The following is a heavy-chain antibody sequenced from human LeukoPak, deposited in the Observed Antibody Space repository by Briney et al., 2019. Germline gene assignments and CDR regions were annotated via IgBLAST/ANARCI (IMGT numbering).Heavy chain of an antibody. CDR1: GYTFTSYG. D-gene: IGHD2-2*02. J-gene: IGHJ5*02. Sequence: ASVKVSCKASGYTFTSYGISWVRQAPGQGLEWMGWISAYNGNTNYAQKLQGRVTMTTDTSTSTAYMELRSLRSDDTALYYCARVTGGRYCSTTSCYMRGWFDPWGQGTLVTVSS. CDR2: ISAYNGNT. V-gene: IGHV1-18*01. CDR3: ARVTGGRYCSTTSCYMRGWFDP.